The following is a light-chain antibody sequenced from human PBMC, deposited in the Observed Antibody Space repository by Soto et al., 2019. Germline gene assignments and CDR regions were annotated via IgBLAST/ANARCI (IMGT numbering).Light chain of an antibody. CDR2: GAS. V-gene: IGKV1-6*01. CDR1: QGISTE. CDR3: LQDYNYPRT. Sequence: AIQMTQSPSSLSASVGDRVTITCRASQGISTELGWYQQKPGKAPKLLIYGASSLQSGVPSRFSGSGSGTDFTLTISSLQPEDFATYVCLQDYNYPRTFGQGTKV. J-gene: IGKJ1*01.